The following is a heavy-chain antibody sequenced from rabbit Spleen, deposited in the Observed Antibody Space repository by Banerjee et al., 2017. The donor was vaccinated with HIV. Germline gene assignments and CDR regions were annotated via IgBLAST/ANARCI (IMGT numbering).Heavy chain of an antibody. CDR3: ARDTGSSFSSYGMDL. V-gene: IGHV1S45*01. CDR1: GFSFSSDYD. CDR2: IVGSSGFT. J-gene: IGHJ6*01. Sequence: QEQLVESGGGLVQPEGSLTLTCTASGFSFSSDYDMCWVRQAPGKGLEWIACIVGSSGFTYSATWAKGRSIISKTSSTTVTLQMTSLTAADTATYFCARDTGSSFSSYGMDLWGPGTLVTVS. D-gene: IGHD8-1*01.